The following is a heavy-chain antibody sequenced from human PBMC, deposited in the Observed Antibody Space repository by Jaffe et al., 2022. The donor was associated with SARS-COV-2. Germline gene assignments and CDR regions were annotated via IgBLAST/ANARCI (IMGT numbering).Heavy chain of an antibody. D-gene: IGHD1-26*01. CDR2: TSYDGSNK. Sequence: QVQLVESGGGVVQPGRSLRLSCAASGFTFSSFAMHWVRQAPGRGLEWVAVTSYDGSNKYYADSMKARFTISRDNSKNTLYLEMNSLRAEDTAVYYCVKDSARNSGTYLYYYYYGMDVWGQGTTATVSS. CDR1: GFTFSSFA. V-gene: IGHV3-30*18. J-gene: IGHJ6*02. CDR3: VKDSARNSGTYLYYYYYGMDV.